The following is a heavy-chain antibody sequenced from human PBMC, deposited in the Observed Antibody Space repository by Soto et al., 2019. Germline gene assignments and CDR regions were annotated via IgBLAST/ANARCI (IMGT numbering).Heavy chain of an antibody. CDR2: IYWDDDK. CDR3: AHSLLRNGETRGWFDP. V-gene: IGHV2-5*02. CDR1: GFSLSTSGVG. D-gene: IGHD3-16*01. J-gene: IGHJ5*02. Sequence: QITLKESGPPLVKPTQTLTLTCTFSGFSLSTSGVGVGWIRQPPGKALEWLALIYWDDDKRYSPSLKSRLTITKDTSKNQVVLTMTNLDPVDTATYYCAHSLLRNGETRGWFDPWGQGTLVTVSS.